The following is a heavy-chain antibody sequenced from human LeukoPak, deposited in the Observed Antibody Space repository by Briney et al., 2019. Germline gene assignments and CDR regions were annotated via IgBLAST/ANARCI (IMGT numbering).Heavy chain of an antibody. Sequence: SETLSLTCTVSGGSISSGGYSWSWIRQHPGKGLEWIGYIYYSGSTYYNPSLKSRVTISVDTSKNQFSLKLSSVTAADTAVYYCARGPTGGYYDSSGYYHYWYFDLWGRGTLVTVSS. J-gene: IGHJ2*01. CDR3: ARGPTGGYYDSSGYYHYWYFDL. D-gene: IGHD3-22*01. CDR1: GGSISSGGYS. CDR2: IYYSGST. V-gene: IGHV4-31*03.